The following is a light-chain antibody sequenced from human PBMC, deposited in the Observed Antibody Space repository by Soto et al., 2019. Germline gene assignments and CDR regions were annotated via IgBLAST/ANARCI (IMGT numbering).Light chain of an antibody. CDR1: QGISSS. Sequence: DIQMTQSPSSVSASVGDRVTIACQASQGISSSLAWYQQKPGKAPKLLIYSASSLQSGVPSRFSGSGFGTDFTLTISSLQPEDFATYYCQQADTFPITFGQGTRLEI. V-gene: IGKV1D-12*01. CDR3: QQADTFPIT. CDR2: SAS. J-gene: IGKJ5*01.